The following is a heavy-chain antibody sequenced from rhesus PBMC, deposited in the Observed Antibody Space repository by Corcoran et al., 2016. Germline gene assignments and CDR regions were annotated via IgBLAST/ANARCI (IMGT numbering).Heavy chain of an antibody. D-gene: IGHD2-27*01. Sequence: EVQLVESGGGLVQPGGSLRLSCAASGFTFSSYGMSWVRQAPGKGLKWVSYIINGGGSTYSADSVKGRFTISRDNSKNTLSLQMNSLRAEDTAVYYCAKDWVDCSGIYCYAEYFEFWGQGALVTVSS. V-gene: IGHV3S5*01. CDR3: AKDWVDCSGIYCYAEYFEF. CDR2: YIINGGGST. J-gene: IGHJ1*01. CDR1: GFTFSSYG.